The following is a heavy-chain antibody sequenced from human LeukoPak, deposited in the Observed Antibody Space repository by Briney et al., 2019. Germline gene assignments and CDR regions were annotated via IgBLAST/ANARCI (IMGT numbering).Heavy chain of an antibody. V-gene: IGHV4-59*01. CDR2: IYYSGRT. J-gene: IGHJ3*02. CDR1: GGSISSYY. D-gene: IGHD1-26*01. CDR3: ARGLQLELLGGFDI. Sequence: SETLSLTCTVSGGSISSYYWSWIRQPPGKGLEWIGYIYYSGRTNYNPSLKSRVTISVDTSKNQFSLKLRSVTAADTAVYYCARGLQLELLGGFDIWGQGTKV.